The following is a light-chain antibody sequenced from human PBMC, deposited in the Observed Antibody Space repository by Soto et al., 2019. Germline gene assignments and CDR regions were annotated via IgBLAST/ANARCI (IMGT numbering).Light chain of an antibody. CDR3: SSYTSSTTVI. Sequence: QSALTQPASVSGSPGQSITISCTGTSGDVGGYKYVSWYQQHPGKAPKLIIYEVSNRPSGVSNRFSASKSGNTASLTISGLQAEDEADYYCSSYTSSTTVIFGGGTQLTVL. CDR1: SGDVGGYKY. CDR2: EVS. J-gene: IGLJ2*01. V-gene: IGLV2-14*01.